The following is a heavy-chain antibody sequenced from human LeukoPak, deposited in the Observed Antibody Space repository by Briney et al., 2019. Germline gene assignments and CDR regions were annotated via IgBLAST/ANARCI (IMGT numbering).Heavy chain of an antibody. J-gene: IGHJ6*02. V-gene: IGHV4-59*01. CDR2: VHYSGST. CDR3: ARVAYGGKNGHYYYDMDV. Sequence: SETLSLTCTVSGGSISSYYWSSIRQPPGEGLEWIGYVHYSGSTNYNPSLKSRVTISVDTSKNQFSLNLSSVTAADTAVYYCARVAYGGKNGHYYYDMDVWGQGTTVTVSS. CDR1: GGSISSYY. D-gene: IGHD4-23*01.